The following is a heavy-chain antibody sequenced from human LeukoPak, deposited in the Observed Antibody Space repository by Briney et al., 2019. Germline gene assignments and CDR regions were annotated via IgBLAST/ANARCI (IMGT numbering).Heavy chain of an antibody. CDR2: IYASGST. J-gene: IGHJ5*02. CDR3: ARGDRAVAGAWGWFDP. CDR1: GGSITSYY. D-gene: IGHD6-19*01. Sequence: SETLSLTCTVSGGSITSYYWSWIRQPAGKGPEWIGRIYASGSTNYNPSLKSRVTMSVDTSKSPFSLRLTSVTAADTAVYYCARGDRAVAGAWGWFDPWGQGTLVTVSS. V-gene: IGHV4-4*07.